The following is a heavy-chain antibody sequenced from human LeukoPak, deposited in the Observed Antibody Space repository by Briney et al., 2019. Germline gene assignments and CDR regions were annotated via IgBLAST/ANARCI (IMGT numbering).Heavy chain of an antibody. CDR1: GGSISSSSYY. J-gene: IGHJ4*02. CDR3: ARSLHRYYFDY. D-gene: IGHD5-24*01. CDR2: IYYSGST. Sequence: SETLSLTCTVSGGSISSSSYYWGWIRQPPGKGLEWIGSIYYSGSTYYNPSLKSRVTISVDTSKNQFSLKLSSVTAADTAVYYCARSLHRYYFDYWGQGTLVTVSS. V-gene: IGHV4-39*07.